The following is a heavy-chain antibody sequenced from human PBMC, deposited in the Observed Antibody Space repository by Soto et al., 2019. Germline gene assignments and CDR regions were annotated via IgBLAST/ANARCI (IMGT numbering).Heavy chain of an antibody. D-gene: IGHD5-12*01. J-gene: IGHJ4*02. Sequence: LRLSCAASGFTFSSYAMSWVRQAPGKGLEWVSAISGSGGSTYYADSVKDRFTISRDNSKNTLYLQMNSLRAEDTAVYYCAKGDPYSGYDLPPIFDYWGQGTLVTVSS. V-gene: IGHV3-23*01. CDR3: AKGDPYSGYDLPPIFDY. CDR2: ISGSGGST. CDR1: GFTFSSYA.